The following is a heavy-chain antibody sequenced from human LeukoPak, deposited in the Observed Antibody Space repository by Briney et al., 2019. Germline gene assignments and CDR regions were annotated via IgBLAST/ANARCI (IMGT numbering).Heavy chain of an antibody. CDR2: ISGSGGST. J-gene: IGHJ4*02. D-gene: IGHD6-13*01. CDR3: ASDIAAAGTSPFDY. V-gene: IGHV3-23*01. Sequence: GGSLRLSCAASGFRFSSYAMSWVRQAPGKGLEWVSAISGSGGSTYYADSVKGRLTISRDNSKNTLYLQMNSLRAEDTAVYYCASDIAAAGTSPFDYWGQGTLVTVSS. CDR1: GFRFSSYA.